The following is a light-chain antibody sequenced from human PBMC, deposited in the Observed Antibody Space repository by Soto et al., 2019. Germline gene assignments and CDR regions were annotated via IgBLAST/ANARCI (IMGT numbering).Light chain of an antibody. Sequence: EIVLTQSPGTLSLSPGERATLSCRASQSVTSSYLAWYQHKPGQAPRLLIYGASSGATDIPDRFSGSGSGTDFTLTISRLDPEDFAVYYCHQYGSSPITFGQGTRLEIK. CDR3: HQYGSSPIT. CDR1: QSVTSSY. V-gene: IGKV3-20*01. J-gene: IGKJ5*01. CDR2: GAS.